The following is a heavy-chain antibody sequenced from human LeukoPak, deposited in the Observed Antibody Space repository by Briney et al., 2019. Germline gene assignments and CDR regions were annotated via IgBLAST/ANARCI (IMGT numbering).Heavy chain of an antibody. J-gene: IGHJ4*02. CDR2: ISSSSSTI. CDR3: ARRYCSGTSCYPDY. V-gene: IGHV3-48*01. Sequence: GGSLRLSCAASGFTFSSYSMNWVRQAPGKGLEWVSYISSSSSTIYHADSVKGRFTISRDNAKNSLYLQMNGLRAEDTAVYYCARRYCSGTSCYPDYWGQGTLVTVSS. CDR1: GFTFSSYS. D-gene: IGHD2-2*01.